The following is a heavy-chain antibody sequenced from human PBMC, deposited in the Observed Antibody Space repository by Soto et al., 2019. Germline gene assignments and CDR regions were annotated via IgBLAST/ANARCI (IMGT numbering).Heavy chain of an antibody. V-gene: IGHV4-4*02. CDR2: INHRGSA. CDR3: ARYNAASGTYYFDY. D-gene: IGHD6-13*01. CDR1: GASVSSTYW. J-gene: IGHJ4*02. Sequence: QVELQESGPGLVKPSGTLSLTCAVSGASVSSTYWWSWVRQPPGKGPEWIGEINHRGSANYTPSLKSRFTISVDISKSQFSLRLTSVTAADTAVYYCARYNAASGTYYFDYWGQGALVTVSS.